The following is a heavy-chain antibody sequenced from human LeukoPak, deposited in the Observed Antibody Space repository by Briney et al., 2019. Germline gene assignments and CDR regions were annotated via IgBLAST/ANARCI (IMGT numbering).Heavy chain of an antibody. Sequence: ASVKVSCKASGYTFTDSYMHWVRQAPGHGFEWMGWINPNSGGTKHAKMFQGRVTMTTDTSINTAYMELSGLRSGDTAVYFCVSAYDQWGQGPLVTVAS. CDR1: GYTFTDSY. CDR2: INPNSGGT. J-gene: IGHJ5*02. D-gene: IGHD6-19*01. V-gene: IGHV1-2*02. CDR3: VSAYDQ.